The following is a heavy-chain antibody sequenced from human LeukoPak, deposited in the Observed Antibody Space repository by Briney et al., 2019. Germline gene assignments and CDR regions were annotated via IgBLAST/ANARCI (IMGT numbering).Heavy chain of an antibody. D-gene: IGHD4-11*01. CDR2: IFYSGST. Sequence: SPSETLSLTCTVSGVSFSTSYWSWIRQLPGKGLEWIGYIFYSGSTYYNPSLKSRVTISVDRSKNQFSLKLSSVTAADTAVYYCARDYSNYGPPYSWGQGTLVTVSS. J-gene: IGHJ4*02. V-gene: IGHV4-59*12. CDR1: GVSFSTSY. CDR3: ARDYSNYGPPYS.